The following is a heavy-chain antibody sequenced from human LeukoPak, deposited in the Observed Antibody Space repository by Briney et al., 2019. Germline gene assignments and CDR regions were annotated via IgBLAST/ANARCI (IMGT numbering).Heavy chain of an antibody. CDR1: GGSISSGGYS. J-gene: IGHJ4*02. CDR3: ARWVRSGSSYSYFDY. V-gene: IGHV4-30-2*01. D-gene: IGHD3-22*01. Sequence: SETLSLTCAVSGGSISSGGYSWSWIRQPPGKGLEWIGYIYHSGSTYYNPSLKSRVTISVDRSKNQFSLKLSSVTAADTAVYYCARWVRSGSSYSYFDYWGQGTLVTVSS. CDR2: IYHSGST.